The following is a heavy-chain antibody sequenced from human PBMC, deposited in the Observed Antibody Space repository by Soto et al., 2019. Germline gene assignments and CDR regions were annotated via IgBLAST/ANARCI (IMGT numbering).Heavy chain of an antibody. V-gene: IGHV1-69*01. D-gene: IGHD2-8*02. CDR2: IIPILGTA. CDR1: GGTFSSYA. J-gene: IGHJ4*02. Sequence: QVQLVQSGAEVKKPGSSLKVSCKASGGTFSSYAISWVRQAPGQGLEWMGGIIPILGTAYYAQKFQGRVSITADESTNTAYMELNSLRSEDTAVYYCARDPPRIGEGATGGDYWGQGSLVTVSS. CDR3: ARDPPRIGEGATGGDY.